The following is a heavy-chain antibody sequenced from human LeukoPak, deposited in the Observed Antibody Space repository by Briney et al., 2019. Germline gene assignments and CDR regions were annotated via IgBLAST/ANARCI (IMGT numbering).Heavy chain of an antibody. CDR2: LYGNSVT. D-gene: IGHD3-22*01. V-gene: IGHV3-53*01. J-gene: IGHJ4*02. CDR3: ARGITMTIVAPGY. Sequence: GGSLRLSCAASGFTVNNNYMTWVRQAPGKGLEWVSVLYGNSVTYYADSVKGRFTISRDSSKNTLYLQMNSLRAEDTAVYYCARGITMTIVAPGYCGQGTLVTVSS. CDR1: GFTVNNNY.